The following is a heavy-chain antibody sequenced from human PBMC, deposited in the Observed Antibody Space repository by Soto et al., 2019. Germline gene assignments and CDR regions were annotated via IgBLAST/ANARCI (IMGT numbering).Heavy chain of an antibody. CDR2: MNPNSGNT. Sequence: GASVKVSCKASGYTFTSYDINWVRQATGQGPEWMGWMNPNSGNTGYAQKFQGRVTMTRNTSISTAYMELSSLRSEDTAVYYCARAQGYYYGMDVWGQGTTVTVSS. V-gene: IGHV1-8*01. CDR3: ARAQGYYYGMDV. J-gene: IGHJ6*02. CDR1: GYTFTSYD.